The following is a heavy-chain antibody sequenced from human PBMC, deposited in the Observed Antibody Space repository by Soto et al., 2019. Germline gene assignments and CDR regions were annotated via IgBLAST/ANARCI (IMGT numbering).Heavy chain of an antibody. Sequence: LRLSCAASGFTFSSYWMSWVRQAPGKGLEWVANIKQDGSEKYYVDSVKGRFTISRDNAKNSLYLQMNSLRAEDTAVYYCARDLSGSYSYYFDYWGQGTLVTVSS. J-gene: IGHJ4*02. CDR1: GFTFSSYW. V-gene: IGHV3-7*03. CDR2: IKQDGSEK. CDR3: ARDLSGSYSYYFDY. D-gene: IGHD1-26*01.